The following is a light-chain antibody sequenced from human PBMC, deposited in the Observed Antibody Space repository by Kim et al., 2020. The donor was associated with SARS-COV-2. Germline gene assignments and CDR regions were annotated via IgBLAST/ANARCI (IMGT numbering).Light chain of an antibody. CDR3: QAWDSSIYV. V-gene: IGLV3-1*01. CDR1: KLGDKY. CDR2: RDN. Sequence: VSPGKTASITCSGDKLGDKYASWYQQKQGQSPVVVIFRDNRRPSGIPERFSGSNSGNTATLTISGTQAMDEADYYCQAWDSSIYVFGTGTKVTVL. J-gene: IGLJ1*01.